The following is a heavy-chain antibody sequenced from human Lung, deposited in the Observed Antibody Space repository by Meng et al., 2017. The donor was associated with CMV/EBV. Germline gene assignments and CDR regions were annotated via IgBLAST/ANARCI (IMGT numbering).Heavy chain of an antibody. V-gene: IGHV4-31*02. CDR3: ARAGVAATPLLLDY. CDR1: GGSISSGGYY. CDR2: IYYSGST. Sequence: SGGSISSGGYYWSWIRQHPGKGLEWIGYIYYSGSTYYNPSLKSRVTISVDTSKNQFSLKLSSVTAADTAVYYCARAGVAATPLLLDYWGQGTLVTVSS. J-gene: IGHJ4*02. D-gene: IGHD2-15*01.